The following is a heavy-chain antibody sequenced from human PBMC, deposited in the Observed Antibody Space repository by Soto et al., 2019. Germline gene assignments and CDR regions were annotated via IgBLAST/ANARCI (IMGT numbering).Heavy chain of an antibody. CDR1: GFTFSDYY. CDR3: ARTMVRGVMTLQHYYYMDV. J-gene: IGHJ6*03. V-gene: IGHV3-11*01. D-gene: IGHD3-10*01. Sequence: QVQLVESGGGLVKPGGSLRLSCAASGFTFSDYYMRWIRQAPGKGLEWVSDISSSGSNIYYADSVKGRFTISRDNAKNSLYLQMNSLRAEDTAVYYCARTMVRGVMTLQHYYYMDVWGKGTTVTVSS. CDR2: ISSSGSNI.